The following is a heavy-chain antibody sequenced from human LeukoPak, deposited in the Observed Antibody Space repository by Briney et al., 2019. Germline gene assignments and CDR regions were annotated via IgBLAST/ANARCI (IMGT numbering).Heavy chain of an antibody. CDR2: ICGGGDKA. V-gene: IGHV3-23*01. CDR3: AKDLALAGTGGGFDV. Sequence: PGGSLRLSCAASGFTFTTYAINWVRQAPGKGLEWVSGICGGGDKAYYADSVNGRFTISRDNSKNTVSLQMSSLRAEDTAPYYCAKDLALAGTGGGFDVWGQGTRVAVSS. J-gene: IGHJ3*01. D-gene: IGHD6-19*01. CDR1: GFTFTTYA.